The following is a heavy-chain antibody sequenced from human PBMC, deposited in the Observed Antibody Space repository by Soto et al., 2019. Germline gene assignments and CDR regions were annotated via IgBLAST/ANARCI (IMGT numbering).Heavy chain of an antibody. CDR2: IYYSGSA. V-gene: IGHV4-39*01. CDR3: ASSGWWYFDY. Sequence: QLQLQESGPGLVKPSETLSLTCTVSGGSISSSSYYWGWIRQPPGKGLEWIGSIYYSGSAYYNPSLKSRVTISVDTSKNQFSLKLSSVTAADTAVYYCASSGWWYFDYWGQGTLVTVSS. CDR1: GGSISSSSYY. J-gene: IGHJ4*02. D-gene: IGHD6-19*01.